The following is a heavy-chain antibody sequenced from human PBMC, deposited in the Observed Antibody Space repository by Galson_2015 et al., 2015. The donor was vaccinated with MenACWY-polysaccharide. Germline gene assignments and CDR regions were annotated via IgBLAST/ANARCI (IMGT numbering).Heavy chain of an antibody. CDR3: TRVWIPAALSAGYYSYYKDV. D-gene: IGHD2-2*01. J-gene: IGHJ6*03. V-gene: IGHV1-18*01. CDR1: GYTFTTNG. CDR2: ISGYNGNT. Sequence: SVKVSCKASGYTFTTNGISWVRQAPGQGLEWMGWISGYNGNTNYAQKLQGRVTMTTDTSPSTAYMELRSLRSDDTAVYYCTRVWIPAALSAGYYSYYKDVWGKGTPVTVSS.